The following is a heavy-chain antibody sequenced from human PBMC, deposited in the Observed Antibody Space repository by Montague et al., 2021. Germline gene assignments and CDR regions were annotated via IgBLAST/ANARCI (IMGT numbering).Heavy chain of an antibody. CDR2: IFPDDSDT. D-gene: IGHD6-13*01. CDR1: GYSFAPYW. V-gene: IGHV5-51*01. Sequence: QSGAEVKKPGESLRISCKASGYSFAPYWIGWVRQMPGKGLEWMGIIFPDDSDTKYSPSFQGQVNISADKSISTAYLQWTSLKASDSVMYYCARRSSTWPLYYFDYWGQGTLVIVSS. J-gene: IGHJ4*02. CDR3: ARRSSTWPLYYFDY.